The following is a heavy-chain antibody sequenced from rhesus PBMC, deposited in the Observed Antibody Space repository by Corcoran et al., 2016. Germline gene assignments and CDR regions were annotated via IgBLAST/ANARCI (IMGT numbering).Heavy chain of an antibody. Sequence: QVQLQESGPGLVKPSETLSLTCAVSGGSISGGYDWSWIRQPPGKGLEWIGYIYGSRGSTNYNPSLKNRVTISKDTSKNQFSLKLSSVTAADTAVYYCARHPVYYDSGYYNSLDVWGRGVLVTVSS. J-gene: IGHJ5-2*02. CDR1: GGSISGGYD. CDR3: ARHPVYYDSGYYNSLDV. V-gene: IGHV4-76*01. D-gene: IGHD3-28*01. CDR2: IYGSRGST.